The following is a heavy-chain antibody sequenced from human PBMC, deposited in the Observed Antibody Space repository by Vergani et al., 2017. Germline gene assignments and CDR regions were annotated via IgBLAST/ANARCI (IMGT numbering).Heavy chain of an antibody. V-gene: IGHV1-58*01. CDR1: GFTFTSSA. J-gene: IGHJ4*02. D-gene: IGHD1-26*01. CDR2: IVVGSGNT. CDR3: AAGGPGALPSDY. Sequence: QLVQSGAEVKKPGASVKVSCKASGFTFTSSAVQWVRQARGQRLEWIGWIVVGSGNTNYAQKFQERVTITRDMSTSTAYMELSSLRSEDTAVYYCAAGGPGALPSDYWGQGPLVTVSS.